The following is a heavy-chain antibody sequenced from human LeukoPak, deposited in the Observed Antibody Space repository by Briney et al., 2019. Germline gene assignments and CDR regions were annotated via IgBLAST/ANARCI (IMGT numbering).Heavy chain of an antibody. CDR1: GFTFRSCE. CDR2: IFSSGPT. Sequence: GGSLRLSCAASGFTFRSCELSWVRQAPGKGLEWVSVIFSSGPTYYADSVKGRFTISRDTSKNALYLQMNSLRAEDTAVYYCAISGLGFGEFRGLDYWGQGTLVTVSS. CDR3: AISGLGFGEFRGLDY. D-gene: IGHD3-10*01. V-gene: IGHV3-53*01. J-gene: IGHJ4*02.